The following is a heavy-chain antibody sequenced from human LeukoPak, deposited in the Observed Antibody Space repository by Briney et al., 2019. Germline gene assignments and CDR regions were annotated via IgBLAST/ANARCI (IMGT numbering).Heavy chain of an antibody. CDR3: ARGFTVTTFDY. CDR2: IYTSGST. Sequence: SSETLSLTCTVSGYSISSGYYWSWIRQPAGKGLEWIGRIYTSGSTNYNPSLKSRVTISVDTSKNQFSLKLSSVTAADTAVYYCARGFTVTTFDYWGQGTLVTVSS. V-gene: IGHV4-61*02. D-gene: IGHD4-17*01. J-gene: IGHJ4*02. CDR1: GYSISSGYY.